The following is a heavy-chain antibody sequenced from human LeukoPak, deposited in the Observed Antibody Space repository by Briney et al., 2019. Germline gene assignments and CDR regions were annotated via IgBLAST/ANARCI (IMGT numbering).Heavy chain of an antibody. J-gene: IGHJ4*02. CDR1: GYSISSGSY. V-gene: IGHV4-38-2*02. D-gene: IGHD3-22*01. CDR3: ARNYYDTSGFQSGD. CDR2: IYHIGST. Sequence: SETLSLTCTVSGYSISSGSYWGWIRQPPGKGLEWIASIYHIGSTYYNPSLKSRVTISVHTSRNQFSLKLSSVTAADTAVYFCARNYYDTSGFQSGDWGQGTLVTVSS.